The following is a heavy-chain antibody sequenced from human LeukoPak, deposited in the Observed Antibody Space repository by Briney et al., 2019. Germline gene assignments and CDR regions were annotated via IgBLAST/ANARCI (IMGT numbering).Heavy chain of an antibody. J-gene: IGHJ4*02. D-gene: IGHD4-17*01. V-gene: IGHV3-43D*03. CDR1: GFTFDDYA. CDR2: ISWDGGST. Sequence: GGSLRLSCAASGFTFDDYAMHWVRQAPGKGLGWVSLISWDGGSTYYADSVKGRFTISRDNSKNTLYLQMNSLRAEDTAVYYCAKDPMTSVTTTAYWGQGTLVTVSS. CDR3: AKDPMTSVTTTAY.